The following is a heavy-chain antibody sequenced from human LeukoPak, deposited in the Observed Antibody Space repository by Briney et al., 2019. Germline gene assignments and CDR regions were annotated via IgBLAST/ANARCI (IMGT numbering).Heavy chain of an antibody. J-gene: IGHJ4*02. CDR1: GFTFNTYS. CDR2: ISDRGSYI. CDR3: ARLEDYSSSWYYFDY. D-gene: IGHD6-13*01. V-gene: IGHV3-21*04. Sequence: GGSLRLSCTASGFTFNTYSMNWVRLAPGKGLEWVASISDRGSYIYYADSVKGRFTISRDNAKNSLYLQMNSLRAEVTAVYYCARLEDYSSSWYYFDYWGQGTLVTVSS.